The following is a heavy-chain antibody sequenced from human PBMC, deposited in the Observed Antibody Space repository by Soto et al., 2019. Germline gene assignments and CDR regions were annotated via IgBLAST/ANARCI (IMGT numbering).Heavy chain of an antibody. CDR3: ARGLYCGGGCYSHFDX. J-gene: IGHJ4*01. Sequence: VQLVQSGAEVKKPGSSVKVSCKASGGTFSNYPFIWVRQAPGQGLDWMGGIIPIFGTTDYGQRFQGRVTITADESTNTAYMELSSLRSDDTAVYYCARGLYCGGGCYSHFDXW. V-gene: IGHV1-69*01. CDR2: IIPIFGTT. CDR1: GGTFSNYP. D-gene: IGHD2-21*02.